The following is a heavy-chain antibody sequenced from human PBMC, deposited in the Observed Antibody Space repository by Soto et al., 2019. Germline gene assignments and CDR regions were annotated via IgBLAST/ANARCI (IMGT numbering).Heavy chain of an antibody. CDR1: GFTFSSYA. J-gene: IGHJ6*02. CDR2: ISGSGGST. D-gene: IGHD6-13*01. V-gene: IGHV3-23*01. Sequence: GGSLRLSCAASGFTFSSYAMSWVRQAPGKGLEWVSAISGSGGSTYYADSVKGRFTISRDNSKNTLYLQMNSLRSEDTAVYYCARAQYSSSWGYYYYGMDVWGQGTTVTVSS. CDR3: ARAQYSSSWGYYYYGMDV.